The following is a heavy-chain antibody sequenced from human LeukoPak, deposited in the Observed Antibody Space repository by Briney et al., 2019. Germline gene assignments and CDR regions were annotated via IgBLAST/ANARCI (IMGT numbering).Heavy chain of an antibody. J-gene: IGHJ6*03. Sequence: GGSLRLSCAASGFTFSSYSMNWVRQAPGKGLEWVSYISSSSSTIYYADSVKGRFTISRDNAKNSLYLQMNSLRAEDTAVYYCARDGSITIFGVGLYYYYMDVWGKGTTVTVSS. CDR3: ARDGSITIFGVGLYYYYMDV. CDR1: GFTFSSYS. D-gene: IGHD3-3*01. CDR2: ISSSSSTI. V-gene: IGHV3-48*01.